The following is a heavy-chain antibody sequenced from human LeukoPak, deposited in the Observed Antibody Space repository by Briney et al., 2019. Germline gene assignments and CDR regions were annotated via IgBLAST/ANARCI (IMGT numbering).Heavy chain of an antibody. CDR3: ARDREAYYFDY. CDR2: IKQDGSEK. Sequence: PGGSLRLSCAASGFTFSSYWMSWVRQAPGKGLEWVANIKQDGSEKYYADSVKGRFTISRDNAKNSLYLQMNSLRAEDTAVYYCARDREAYYFDYWGQGTLVTVSS. J-gene: IGHJ4*02. CDR1: GFTFSSYW. V-gene: IGHV3-7*01.